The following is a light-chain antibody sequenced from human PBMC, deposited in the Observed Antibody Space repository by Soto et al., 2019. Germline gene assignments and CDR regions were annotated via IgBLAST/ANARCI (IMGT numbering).Light chain of an antibody. V-gene: IGKV3-15*01. CDR3: QQYHNWPIT. CDR2: DAS. Sequence: EIVLTQSPGTLSLSPGERATLSCRASQSVTSNYLAWYQQKPGQAPRILMYDASTRATGISARFSGSGSGTEFTLTISSLQSEDFAVYYCQQYHNWPITFGQGTRLEI. CDR1: QSVTSN. J-gene: IGKJ5*01.